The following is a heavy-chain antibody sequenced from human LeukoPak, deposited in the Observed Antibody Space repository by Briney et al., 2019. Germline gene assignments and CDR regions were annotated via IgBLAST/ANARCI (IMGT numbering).Heavy chain of an antibody. V-gene: IGHV4-59*01. CDR1: GGSISSYY. CDR2: IYDSGST. D-gene: IGHD3-10*01. J-gene: IGHJ6*02. Sequence: SETLSLTCTVSGGSISSYYWSWIRQPPGKGLEWIGYIYDSGSTNYNPSLKSRVTISVDTSKNQFSLKLSSVTAADTAVYYCARDRSGSGSYYTRYYGMDVWGQGTTVTVSS. CDR3: ARDRSGSGSYYTRYYGMDV.